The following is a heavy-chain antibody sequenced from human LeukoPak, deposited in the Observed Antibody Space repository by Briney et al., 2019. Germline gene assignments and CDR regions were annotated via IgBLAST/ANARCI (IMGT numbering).Heavy chain of an antibody. CDR3: ARYIVSYPHDAFDI. V-gene: IGHV4-59*01. D-gene: IGHD1-26*01. J-gene: IGHJ3*02. Sequence: SETLSLTCTVSGGSISGYYWSWIRQPPGKGLEWIGYIYYSGSTSYNPSLKSRVTISVDTSKKQFSLKLSSVTAADTAFYYCARYIVSYPHDAFDIWGQGTMVTVSS. CDR2: IYYSGST. CDR1: GGSISGYY.